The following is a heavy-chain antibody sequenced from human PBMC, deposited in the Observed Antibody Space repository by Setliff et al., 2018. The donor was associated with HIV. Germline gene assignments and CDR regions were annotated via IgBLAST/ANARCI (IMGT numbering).Heavy chain of an antibody. J-gene: IGHJ5*02. Sequence: SETLSVTCAVFGGSFSDFYWSWIRQPPGKGLEWIGEISYSGSTVYNPSLKSRVTMSVDASKNLVSLNLNSVTAADTAIYYCARGVARQVVIDRWFDPRGQGTPVTVSS. D-gene: IGHD2-21*01. V-gene: IGHV4-34*01. CDR2: ISYSGST. CDR1: GGSFSDFY. CDR3: ARGVARQVVIDRWFDP.